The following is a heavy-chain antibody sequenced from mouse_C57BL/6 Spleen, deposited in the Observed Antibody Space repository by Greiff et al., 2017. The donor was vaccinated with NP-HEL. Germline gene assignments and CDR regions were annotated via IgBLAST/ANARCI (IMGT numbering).Heavy chain of an antibody. CDR1: GFTFSSYA. CDR2: ISDGGSYT. Sequence: EVMLVESGGGLVKPGGSLKLSCAASGFTFSSYAMSWVRQTPEKRLEWVATISDGGSYTYYPDNVKGRFTISRDNAKNNLYLQMSHLKSEDTAMYYCARDPSLTGYAMDYWGQGTSVTVSS. D-gene: IGHD4-1*01. J-gene: IGHJ4*01. CDR3: ARDPSLTGYAMDY. V-gene: IGHV5-4*01.